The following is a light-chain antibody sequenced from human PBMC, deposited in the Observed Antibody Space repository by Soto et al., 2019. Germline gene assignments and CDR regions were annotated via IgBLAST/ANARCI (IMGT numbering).Light chain of an antibody. V-gene: IGLV2-23*03. CDR2: EGS. J-gene: IGLJ1*01. Sequence: QSALTQPASVSVSPGQSITISCTGTSSDDGSYNLVSWYQQHPGKAPKLMIYEGSKRPSGVSNRFSGSKSGNTASLTISGLPAEDEPDYYCCSYAGSSTFYVFGTGTKVTVL. CDR1: SSDDGSYNL. CDR3: CSYAGSSTFYV.